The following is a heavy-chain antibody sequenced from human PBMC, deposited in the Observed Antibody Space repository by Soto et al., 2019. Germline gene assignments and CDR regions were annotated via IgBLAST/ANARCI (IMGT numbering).Heavy chain of an antibody. CDR1: GGSFSGYY. J-gene: IGHJ4*02. D-gene: IGHD2-8*02. CDR3: SRDKITGLFDY. Sequence: QVQLQQWGAGLLKPSETLSLTCAVYGGSFSGYYWTWIRQPPGTGLEWIGEINHSGSTNYNPSLKGRVTISVDTSQNQFSLKLTSVTAADTAVYYWSRDKITGLFDYWGQGTLVTVSS. CDR2: INHSGST. V-gene: IGHV4-34*01.